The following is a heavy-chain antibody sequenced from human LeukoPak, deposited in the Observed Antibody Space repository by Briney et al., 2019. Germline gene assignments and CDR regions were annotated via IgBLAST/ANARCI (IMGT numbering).Heavy chain of an antibody. V-gene: IGHV3-30-3*01. CDR1: GFTFSSYA. CDR2: ISYDGSNK. J-gene: IGHJ4*02. CDR3: ARDLLLWFGELSKVFDY. D-gene: IGHD3-10*01. Sequence: SGGSLRLSCAASGFTFSSYAMHWVRQAPGKGLEWVAVISYDGSNKYYADSVKGRFTISRDNSKNTLYLQMNSLRAEDTAVYYCARDLLLWFGELSKVFDYWGQGTLVTVSS.